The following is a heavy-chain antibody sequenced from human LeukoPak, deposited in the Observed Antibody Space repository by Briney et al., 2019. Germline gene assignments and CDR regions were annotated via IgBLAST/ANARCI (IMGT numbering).Heavy chain of an antibody. V-gene: IGHV3-23*01. D-gene: IGHD6-6*01. CDR1: GFTFSSYA. J-gene: IGHJ6*02. CDR2: ISGSGGST. CDR3: AKGVYSSSDGMDV. Sequence: GGSLRLSCAASGFTFSSYAMSWVRQAPGKGLEWVSAISGSGGSTYYADSVKGRFTISRDNSKNTLYLQMNSRRAEDTAVYYCAKGVYSSSDGMDVWGQGTTVTVSS.